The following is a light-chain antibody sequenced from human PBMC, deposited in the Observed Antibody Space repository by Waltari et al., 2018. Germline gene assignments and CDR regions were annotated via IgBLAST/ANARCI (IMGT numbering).Light chain of an antibody. CDR2: DVS. V-gene: IGLV2-14*03. CDR1: SSDVGGYNY. Sequence: HSALTQPASVSGSPGQSITIPCTGTSSDVGGYNYVSWYQQHPGKAPNLMIFDVSYRPSGISNRFSGSKSGNTASLTISGLQAEDEADYYCSSYISSDTLELFGGGTSLTVL. J-gene: IGLJ2*01. CDR3: SSYISSDTLEL.